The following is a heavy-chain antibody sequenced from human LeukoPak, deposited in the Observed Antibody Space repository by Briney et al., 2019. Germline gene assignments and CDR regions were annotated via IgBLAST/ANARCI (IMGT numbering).Heavy chain of an antibody. V-gene: IGHV4-39*01. CDR1: GGSISSSSYY. CDR3: TSEAYYFDY. CDR2: IYYSGST. Sequence: PSETLSLTCTVSGGSISSSSYYWGWIRQPPGKGLEWMGSIYYSGSTYYNPSLKSRVTISVDTSKNQFSLKLSSVTAADTAVYYCTSEAYYFDYWGQGTLVTVSS. J-gene: IGHJ4*02.